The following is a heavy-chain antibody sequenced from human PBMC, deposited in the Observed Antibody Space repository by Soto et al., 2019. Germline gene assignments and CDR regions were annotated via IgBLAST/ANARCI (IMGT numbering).Heavy chain of an antibody. D-gene: IGHD3-22*01. CDR2: IYHSGST. Sequence: QVQLQESGPGLVKPSGTLSLTCAVSGGSISSSNWWSWVRQPPGKGLEWIGEIYHSGSTNYNPSLKSRVTISVDKSKNQFSLTLSSVTAADTAVYYCARDSSLVLYYYDSSGPDAFDIWGQGTMVTVSS. CDR1: GGSISSSNW. J-gene: IGHJ3*02. V-gene: IGHV4-4*02. CDR3: ARDSSLVLYYYDSSGPDAFDI.